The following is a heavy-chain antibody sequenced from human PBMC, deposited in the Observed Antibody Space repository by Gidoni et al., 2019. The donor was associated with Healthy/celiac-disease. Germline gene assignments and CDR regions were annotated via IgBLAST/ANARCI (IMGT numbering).Heavy chain of an antibody. V-gene: IGHV3-15*01. Sequence: EVQLVESGGGLVKPGGSLRLSCAASGFTFSTAWMSWVRQAPGKGLEWVGRIKSKTDGGTTDYAAPVKGRFTISRDDSKNTLYLQMNSLKTEDTAVYYCTTDAVGATDYFDYWGQGTLVTVSS. D-gene: IGHD1-26*01. CDR1: GFTFSTAW. CDR3: TTDAVGATDYFDY. J-gene: IGHJ4*02. CDR2: IKSKTDGGTT.